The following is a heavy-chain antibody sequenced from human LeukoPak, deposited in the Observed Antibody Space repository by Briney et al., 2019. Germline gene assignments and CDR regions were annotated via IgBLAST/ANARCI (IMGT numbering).Heavy chain of an antibody. V-gene: IGHV3-30*03. Sequence: PGGSLRLSCAASGFTFSSYGMSWVRQAPGKGLEWVAVISYDGSNKYYADSVKGRFTISRDNSKNTLYLQMNSLRAEDTAVYYCARERIYSSSWYWDYNWFDPWGQGTLVTVSS. D-gene: IGHD6-13*01. CDR1: GFTFSSYG. CDR3: ARERIYSSSWYWDYNWFDP. CDR2: ISYDGSNK. J-gene: IGHJ5*02.